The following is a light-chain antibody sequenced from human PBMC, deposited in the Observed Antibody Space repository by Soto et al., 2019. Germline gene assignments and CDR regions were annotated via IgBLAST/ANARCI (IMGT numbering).Light chain of an antibody. CDR1: SSDVGGYNY. J-gene: IGLJ1*01. V-gene: IGLV2-14*01. Sequence: QSVLTQPAYGSGSPGQSITISCTGTSSDVGGYNYVSWYQQHPGKAPKFMIYDVSNRPSGVSNRFSGSKSGNTASLTISGLQAEEEADYYCCSYTTSNTRQIVFGTGTKVTV. CDR2: DVS. CDR3: CSYTTSNTRQIV.